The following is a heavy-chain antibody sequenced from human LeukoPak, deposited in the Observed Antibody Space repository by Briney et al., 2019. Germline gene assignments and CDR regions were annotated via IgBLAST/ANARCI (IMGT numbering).Heavy chain of an antibody. CDR3: AAGRYSSSWTGYFDY. D-gene: IGHD6-13*01. CDR2: IYYSGST. J-gene: IGHJ4*02. CDR1: GDSVTNHY. Sequence: SETLSLTCIVSGDSVTNHYWSLIRQPPGKGLEWIGYIYYSGSTNYNPSLKSRVTISVDTSKNQFSLKLSSVTAADTAVYYCAAGRYSSSWTGYFDYWGQGTLVTVSS. V-gene: IGHV4-59*08.